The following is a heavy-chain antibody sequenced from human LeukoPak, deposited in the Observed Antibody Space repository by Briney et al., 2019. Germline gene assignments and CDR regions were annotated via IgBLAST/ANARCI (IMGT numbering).Heavy chain of an antibody. V-gene: IGHV3-30*18. J-gene: IGHJ4*02. Sequence: GGSLRLSCAASGFTFSSYGMHWVRQAPGKGLEWVAVISYDGSNKYYADSVKGRFTISRDNSKNTLYLQMNSLRAEDTAVYYCAKEGDSSGYYFDYWGQGTLVTVSS. CDR3: AKEGDSSGYYFDY. CDR2: ISYDGSNK. D-gene: IGHD3-22*01. CDR1: GFTFSSYG.